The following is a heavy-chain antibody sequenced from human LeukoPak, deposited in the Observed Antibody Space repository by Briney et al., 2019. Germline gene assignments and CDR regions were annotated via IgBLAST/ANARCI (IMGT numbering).Heavy chain of an antibody. CDR2: IKQDGSEK. CDR3: AKVQSHVDTAMVSAFDI. V-gene: IGHV3-7*03. J-gene: IGHJ3*02. D-gene: IGHD5-18*01. Sequence: PGGSLRLSCAASGFTFSSYWMSWVRQAPGKGLEWVANIKQDGSEKYYVDSVKGRFTISRDNAKNSLYLQMNSLRAEDTAVYYCAKVQSHVDTAMVSAFDIWGQGTMVTVSS. CDR1: GFTFSSYW.